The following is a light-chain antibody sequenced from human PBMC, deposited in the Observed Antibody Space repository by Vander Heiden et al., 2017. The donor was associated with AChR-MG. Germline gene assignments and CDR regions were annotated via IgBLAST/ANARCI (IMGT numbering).Light chain of an antibody. J-gene: IGLJ3*02. CDR2: GNS. CDR3: QSYDSSLSGSGV. V-gene: IGLV1-40*01. CDR1: SSNTGAGYD. Sequence: QSVLTQPPSVSVAPGQRVTISCTGSSSNTGAGYDVHWYQQLPGTAPKLLIYGNSNRPSGVPDRFSGSKSGTSASLAITGLQAEDEADYYCQSYDSSLSGSGVFGGGTKLTVL.